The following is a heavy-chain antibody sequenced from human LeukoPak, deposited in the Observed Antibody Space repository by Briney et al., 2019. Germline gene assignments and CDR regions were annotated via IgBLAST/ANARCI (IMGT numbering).Heavy chain of an antibody. Sequence: GASVKVSCKASGYTFTSYDINWVRQAPGQGLEWMGWMNPNSGNTGYAQKFQGSVTMTRDTSTGTAYMELRSLRSDDTAVYYCARTKVVPAAMDWGQGTLVTVSS. J-gene: IGHJ4*02. CDR3: ARTKVVPAAMD. V-gene: IGHV1-8*01. CDR1: GYTFTSYD. CDR2: MNPNSGNT. D-gene: IGHD2-2*01.